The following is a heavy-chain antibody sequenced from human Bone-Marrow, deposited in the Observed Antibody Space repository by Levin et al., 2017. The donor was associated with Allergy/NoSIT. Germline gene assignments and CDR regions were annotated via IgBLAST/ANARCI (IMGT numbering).Heavy chain of an antibody. J-gene: IGHJ4*02. CDR1: GGSITSYY. Sequence: SQTLSLTCTVSGGSITSYYWSWIRQPPGKGLEWIGDFAYSGSTNYNPSLKSRVTISVDTSKNQFSLRLNSVTAADTAVYYCARLTYSASAAWGQGTLVTVSS. CDR3: ARLTYSASAA. V-gene: IGHV4-59*01. CDR2: FAYSGST. D-gene: IGHD1-26*01.